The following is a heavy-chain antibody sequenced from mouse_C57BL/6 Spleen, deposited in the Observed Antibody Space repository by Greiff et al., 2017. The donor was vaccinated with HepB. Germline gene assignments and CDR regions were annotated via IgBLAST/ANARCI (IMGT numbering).Heavy chain of an antibody. V-gene: IGHV5-6*02. CDR2: ISSGGSYT. D-gene: IGHD2-5*01. CDR3: ARHETYYSNYLLSYFDY. CDR1: GFTFSSYG. Sequence: EVMLVESGGDLVKPGGSLKLSCAASGFTFSSYGMSWVRQTPDKRLEWVATISSGGSYTYYPDSVKGRFTISRDNAKNTLYLQMSSLKSEDTAMYYCARHETYYSNYLLSYFDYWGQGTTLTVSS. J-gene: IGHJ2*01.